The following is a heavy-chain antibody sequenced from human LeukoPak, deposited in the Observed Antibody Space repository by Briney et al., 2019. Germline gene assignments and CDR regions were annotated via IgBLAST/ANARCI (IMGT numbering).Heavy chain of an antibody. CDR3: AREIAVAGTRYFDY. J-gene: IGHJ4*02. CDR1: GDTFTSYA. D-gene: IGHD6-19*01. Sequence: SVKVSCKASGDTFTSYAISWVRQAPGQGLEWMGWIIPIFGTANYAQKFQGRVTIAADESTSTAYMELSSLRSEDTAVYYCAREIAVAGTRYFDYWGQGTLVTVSS. V-gene: IGHV1-69*13. CDR2: IIPIFGTA.